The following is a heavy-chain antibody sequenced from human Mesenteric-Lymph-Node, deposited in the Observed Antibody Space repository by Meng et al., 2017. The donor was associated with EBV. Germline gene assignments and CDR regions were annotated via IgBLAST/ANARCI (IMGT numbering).Heavy chain of an antibody. CDR3: ARGEKGPIDY. CDR2: INHSGST. Sequence: QVQLHQLGAGLLKPAETLSLTCAVYGGSFSGYYWSWIRQPPGKGLEWIGEINHSGSTNYNPSLKSRVTISVDTSKNQFSLKLSSVTAADTAVYYCARGEKGPIDYWGQGTLVTVSS. CDR1: GGSFSGYY. J-gene: IGHJ4*02. V-gene: IGHV4-34*01.